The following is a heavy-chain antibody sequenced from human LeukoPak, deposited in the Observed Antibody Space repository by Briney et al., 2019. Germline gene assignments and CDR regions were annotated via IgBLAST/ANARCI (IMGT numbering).Heavy chain of an antibody. CDR3: ARRRNYGRNYYIDV. CDR2: INDSGTI. D-gene: IGHD1-7*01. V-gene: IGHV4-34*01. CDR1: GGSFSNYY. Sequence: SETLSLTCAVYGGSFSNYYWSWIRQSPGKGLEWIGEINDSGTINYNPSLMGRVTISVDKSKNQFSLKLSSVTAADTAVYYCARRRNYGRNYYIDVWGKGATVSVSS. J-gene: IGHJ6*03.